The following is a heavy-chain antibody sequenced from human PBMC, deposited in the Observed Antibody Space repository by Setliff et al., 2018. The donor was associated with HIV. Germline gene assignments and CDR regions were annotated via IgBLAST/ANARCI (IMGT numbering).Heavy chain of an antibody. D-gene: IGHD6-13*01. CDR1: GGSISSHY. CDR3: ARDSIAAAGKFTFDY. Sequence: KTSETLSLTCTVSGGSISSHYWSWIRQPPGKGLEWIGSIYYSGSTNYNPSLKSRVTISVDTSKNQFSLKLSSVTAADTAVYYCARDSIAAAGKFTFDYWGQGTLVTVSS. J-gene: IGHJ4*02. V-gene: IGHV4-59*11. CDR2: IYYSGST.